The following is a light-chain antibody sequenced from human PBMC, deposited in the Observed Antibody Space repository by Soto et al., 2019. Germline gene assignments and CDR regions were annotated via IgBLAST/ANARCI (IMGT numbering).Light chain of an antibody. CDR2: DAS. V-gene: IGKV3-11*01. J-gene: IGKJ1*01. CDR1: LNVNSY. Sequence: IVLTQSPGTLSLSPWERATLSCRASLNVNSYLAWYQQKPGQAPRLLIYDASNRAAGIPARFSGSRSGTEFTLTISSLQPDDFATYYCQQYNSYSWTFGQGTKVDIK. CDR3: QQYNSYSWT.